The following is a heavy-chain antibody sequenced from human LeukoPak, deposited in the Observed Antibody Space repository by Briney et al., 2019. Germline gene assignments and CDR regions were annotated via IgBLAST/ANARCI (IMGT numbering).Heavy chain of an antibody. CDR1: GLTLNKYW. J-gene: IGHJ1*01. CDR3: ATGYSSGWYFYFQH. D-gene: IGHD6-19*01. Sequence: GGSLRLSCEASGLTLNKYWMTWVRQAPGKGLEWVANIKQDGSEKNYVDPVKGRFTISRDNAKNSLSLRMNSLSAEDTAVYYCATGYSSGWYFYFQHWGQGSLVSVSS. CDR2: IKQDGSEK. V-gene: IGHV3-7*01.